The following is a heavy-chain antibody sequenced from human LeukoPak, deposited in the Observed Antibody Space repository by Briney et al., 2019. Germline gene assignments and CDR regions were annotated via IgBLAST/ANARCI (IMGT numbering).Heavy chain of an antibody. Sequence: GGSLRLSCAASGFTFSSYAMSWVGQAPGKWLEWVSRVIAIGGTPNYAGTVKGQFNIARDNSKNTLYLQMNSLRAEDTAIYYCAKDRPNYYDSSGHYYRRDGDYWGQGTLVTVSS. D-gene: IGHD3-22*01. J-gene: IGHJ4*02. CDR1: GFTFSSYA. CDR3: AKDRPNYYDSSGHYYRRDGDY. CDR2: VIAIGGTP. V-gene: IGHV3-23*01.